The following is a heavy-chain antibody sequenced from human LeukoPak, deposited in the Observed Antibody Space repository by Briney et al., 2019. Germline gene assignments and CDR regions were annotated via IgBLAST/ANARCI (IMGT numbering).Heavy chain of an antibody. CDR2: IYYSGST. V-gene: IGHV4-30-4*08. CDR1: GGSISSGDYY. Sequence: PSETLSLTCTVSGGSISSGDYYWSWIRQPPGKGLEWIGYIYYSGSTYYNPSLKSRVTISVDTSKNQFSLKLSSVTAADTAVYYCAASRHYCSSTSCFDYWGQGTLVTVSS. J-gene: IGHJ4*02. CDR3: AASRHYCSSTSCFDY. D-gene: IGHD2-2*01.